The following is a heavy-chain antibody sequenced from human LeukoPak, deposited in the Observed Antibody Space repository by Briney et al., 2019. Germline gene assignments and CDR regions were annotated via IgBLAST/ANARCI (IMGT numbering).Heavy chain of an antibody. J-gene: IGHJ4*02. CDR2: ISGSNSYI. CDR1: GFTFSSYT. D-gene: IGHD4-23*01. CDR3: ARDTYGGNSFYGADY. V-gene: IGHV3-21*01. Sequence: PGGSLRLSCAASGFTFSSYTMHWIRQAPGKGLEWVSSISGSNSYIFYADSVKGRFTVSRDNAKDSLYLQMNSLRAEDTAVYYCARDTYGGNSFYGADYWGQGTLVTVSS.